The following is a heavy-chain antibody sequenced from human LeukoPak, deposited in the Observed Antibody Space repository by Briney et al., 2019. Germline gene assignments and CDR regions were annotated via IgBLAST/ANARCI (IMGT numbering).Heavy chain of an antibody. D-gene: IGHD2-2*02. Sequence: GGSLRLSCAASGFTFSSSWMSWVRRAPGKGLEWVANIRQDGSEEYYVDSVNGRFTISRDNAKNSLYLQMNSLRAEDTAVYYCARDRSRYTSWGQGTLVTVSS. CDR2: IRQDGSEE. V-gene: IGHV3-7*01. J-gene: IGHJ5*02. CDR3: ARDRSRYTS. CDR1: GFTFSSSW.